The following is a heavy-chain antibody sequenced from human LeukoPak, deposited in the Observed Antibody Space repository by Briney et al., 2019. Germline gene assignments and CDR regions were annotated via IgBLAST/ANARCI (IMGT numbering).Heavy chain of an antibody. CDR2: ISSSGNTI. CDR3: ARAMSTFGGVRNYFDS. D-gene: IGHD3-16*01. CDR1: GFTFSSYD. Sequence: GGSLRLSCAASGFTFSSYDMNWVRQAPGKGLEWVSYISSSGNTIYYYADSVKGRFTISRDNAKNSLYLQMNSLRAEDTAVYYCARAMSTFGGVRNYFDSWGQGTLVTVSS. J-gene: IGHJ4*02. V-gene: IGHV3-48*03.